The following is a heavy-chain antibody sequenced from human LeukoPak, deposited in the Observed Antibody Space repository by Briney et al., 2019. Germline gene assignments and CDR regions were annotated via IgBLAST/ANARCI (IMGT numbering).Heavy chain of an antibody. CDR1: GYTFSSYA. Sequence: GASVKVSCKASGYTFSSYAINWVRQAPGQGLEWMGWISAYNGNTNYAQKLQGRVTMTTDTSTSTAYMELRSLRSDDTAVYYCARDLGVYGCDYWDQGTLVTVSS. D-gene: IGHD1-14*01. CDR3: ARDLGVYGCDY. CDR2: ISAYNGNT. V-gene: IGHV1-18*01. J-gene: IGHJ4*02.